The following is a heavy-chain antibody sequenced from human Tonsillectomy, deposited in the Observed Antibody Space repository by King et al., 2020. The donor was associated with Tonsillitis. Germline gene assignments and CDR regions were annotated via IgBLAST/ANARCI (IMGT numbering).Heavy chain of an antibody. D-gene: IGHD4-17*01. J-gene: IGHJ4*02. CDR2: IFSSGST. CDR1: GGSINNGNYY. Sequence: QLQESGPGLVKPSQTLSLTCTVSGGSINNGNYYWSWIRQPAGKGLEWIGRIFSSGSTKYNPSLKSLVTMSVDTSKNQFSLRLSSVTAADTAVYYCARTSLSDYGDYRDFDYWGQGTLVTVSS. V-gene: IGHV4-61*02. CDR3: ARTSLSDYGDYRDFDY.